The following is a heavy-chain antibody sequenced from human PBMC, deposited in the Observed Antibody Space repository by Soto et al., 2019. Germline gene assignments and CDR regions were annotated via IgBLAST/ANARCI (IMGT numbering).Heavy chain of an antibody. V-gene: IGHV3-23*01. Sequence: PGGSLRLSCAASGFTFSSYAMKWVRQAPGKGLEWVSLIGESGTPTYYADSVKGRFIISRDNSGNTLFLEMYSLRAEDTAVYYCARYIPGVRYYGMDVWGQGTTVTVSS. D-gene: IGHD2-2*01. J-gene: IGHJ6*02. CDR3: ARYIPGVRYYGMDV. CDR1: GFTFSSYA. CDR2: IGESGTPT.